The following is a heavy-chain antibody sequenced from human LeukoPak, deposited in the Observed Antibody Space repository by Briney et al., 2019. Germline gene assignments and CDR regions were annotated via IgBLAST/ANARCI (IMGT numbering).Heavy chain of an antibody. D-gene: IGHD2-15*01. Sequence: GGSLRLSCAASGFTFSSYWMSWVRQAPGKGLEWVANIKQDGSEKYYVDSVKGRFTISRDNAKNSLYLQMNSLRAEDTAVYYCARDPLRVVVVAPTHWFDPWGQGTLVTVSS. CDR2: IKQDGSEK. J-gene: IGHJ5*02. CDR1: GFTFSSYW. V-gene: IGHV3-7*01. CDR3: ARDPLRVVVVAPTHWFDP.